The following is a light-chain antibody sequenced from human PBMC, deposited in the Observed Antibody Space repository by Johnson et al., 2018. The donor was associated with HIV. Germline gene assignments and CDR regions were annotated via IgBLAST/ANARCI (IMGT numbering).Light chain of an antibody. V-gene: IGLV1-51*01. Sequence: QAVLTQPPSVSAAPGQKVTISCSGSSSNIGNNYVSWYQQLPGTAPKLLIYDNNKRPSGIPDRFFGSKSGTSATLGITGLQTGDEADYYCGTWDSSLNAGVLGTGTRVTV. CDR2: DNN. CDR1: SSNIGNNY. J-gene: IGLJ1*01. CDR3: GTWDSSLNAGV.